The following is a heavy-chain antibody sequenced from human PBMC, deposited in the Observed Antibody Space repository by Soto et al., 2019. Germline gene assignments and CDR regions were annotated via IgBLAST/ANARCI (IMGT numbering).Heavy chain of an antibody. D-gene: IGHD3-9*01. V-gene: IGHV4-31*03. Sequence: QVQLQESGPGLVKPSQTLSLTCTVSGGSISSGGYYWSWIRQHPGKGLEWIGYIYYSGSTYYNPSRKSRVTISVDTSKNQFSLKLSSVTAADTAVYYCARDHGPHYDILTGYSGGYYYGMDVWGQGTTVTVSS. CDR2: IYYSGST. CDR3: ARDHGPHYDILTGYSGGYYYGMDV. CDR1: GGSISSGGYY. J-gene: IGHJ6*02.